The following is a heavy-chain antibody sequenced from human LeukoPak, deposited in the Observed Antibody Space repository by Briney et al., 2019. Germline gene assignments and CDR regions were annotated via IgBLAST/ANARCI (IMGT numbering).Heavy chain of an antibody. Sequence: SGGSLSLPCAASGFTSDAYAMHWVRRVPAEGLEWVSLILGAGSSTNSAVSVKGRFTISRDNSKNSLFLHMNSLRVEETALYFCAKDRYSSSWYTIYYWGQGTLVTVSS. CDR1: GFTSDAYA. J-gene: IGHJ4*02. CDR2: ILGAGSST. V-gene: IGHV3-43*02. D-gene: IGHD6-13*01. CDR3: AKDRYSSSWYTIYY.